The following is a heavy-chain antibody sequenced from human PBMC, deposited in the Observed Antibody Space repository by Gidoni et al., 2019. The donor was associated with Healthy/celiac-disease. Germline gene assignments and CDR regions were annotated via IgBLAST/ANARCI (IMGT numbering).Heavy chain of an antibody. D-gene: IGHD3-22*01. J-gene: IGHJ4*02. CDR3: AIDYYDSSGSFDY. Sequence: QVQLVQSGAEVKKPGSSVKVSCKAAGGTFSSYTISWVRQAPGQGLEWMGRIIPILGIANYAQKFQGRVTITADKSTSTAYMELSSLRSEDTAVYYCAIDYYDSSGSFDYWGQGTLVTVSS. CDR2: IIPILGIA. CDR1: GGTFSSYT. V-gene: IGHV1-69*02.